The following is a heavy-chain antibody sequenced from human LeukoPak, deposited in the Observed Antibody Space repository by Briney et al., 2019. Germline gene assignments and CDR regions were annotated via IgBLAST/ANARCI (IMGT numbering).Heavy chain of an antibody. Sequence: GGSLRLSCAASGFTFSDYYMSWIRQAPGKGLEWVSYISSSGSTIYYADSVKGRFTISRDNAKNSLHLQMNSLRAEDTAVYYCAGSGAANSGILDFWGQGTLVTVSS. CDR1: GFTFSDYY. CDR2: ISSSGSTI. CDR3: AGSGAANSGILDF. J-gene: IGHJ4*02. V-gene: IGHV3-11*04. D-gene: IGHD3-10*01.